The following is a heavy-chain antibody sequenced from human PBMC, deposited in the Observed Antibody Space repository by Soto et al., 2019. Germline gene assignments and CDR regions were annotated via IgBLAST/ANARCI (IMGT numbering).Heavy chain of an antibody. Sequence: QVQLQESGPGLVKPSQTLSLTCTISGGSISSGGYYWSWIRQHPGKGLEWIGYIYYSGSTYYNPSLKSRVTISVDTSKNQFSLKLSSVTAADTAVYYCARDSYDFWSGYPEPNFDYWGQGTLVTVSS. CDR1: GGSISSGGYY. D-gene: IGHD3-3*01. V-gene: IGHV4-31*03. J-gene: IGHJ4*02. CDR3: ARDSYDFWSGYPEPNFDY. CDR2: IYYSGST.